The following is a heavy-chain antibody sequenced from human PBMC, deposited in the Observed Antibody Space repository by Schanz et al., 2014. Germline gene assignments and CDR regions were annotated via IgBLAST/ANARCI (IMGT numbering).Heavy chain of an antibody. D-gene: IGHD2-2*03. Sequence: QVHLEQSGPEVKKPGASVKLSCRASGYPFTNYYIHWVRQAPGQGLEWMAIVNPGGGSTSVAQRFQTRVTLTRDTSTGTAYLGLTRLRFEDTAVYYCARGSLAGYVALLMAANDYWGQGTLLTVSS. V-gene: IGHV1-46*01. CDR2: VNPGGGST. J-gene: IGHJ4*02. CDR3: ARGSLAGYVALLMAANDY. CDR1: GYPFTNYY.